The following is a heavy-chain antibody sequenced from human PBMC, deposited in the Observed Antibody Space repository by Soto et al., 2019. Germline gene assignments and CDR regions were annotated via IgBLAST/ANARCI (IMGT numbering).Heavy chain of an antibody. J-gene: IGHJ4*02. V-gene: IGHV1-2*04. CDR3: ATGGSLHLGELSGSRFDY. Sequence: ASVKVSCKASGYTFTGYYMHWVRQAPGQGLEWMGWINPNSGGTNYAQKFQGWVTMTRDTSISTAYMELSRLRSDDTAVYYCATGGSLHLGELSGSRFDYWGQGTLVTVSS. CDR1: GYTFTGYY. CDR2: INPNSGGT. D-gene: IGHD3-16*02.